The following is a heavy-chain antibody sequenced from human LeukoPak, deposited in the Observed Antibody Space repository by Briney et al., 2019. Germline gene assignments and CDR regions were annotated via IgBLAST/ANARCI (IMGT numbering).Heavy chain of an antibody. J-gene: IGHJ6*03. CDR2: INHRGST. CDR1: GGSFSDYY. V-gene: IGHV4-34*01. Sequence: SETLSLTCAVYGGSFSDYYWSWIRQPPGEGLQWFGEINHRGSTNYNPSLKSRVTISVDTSKNQFSLKLSSVTASDTAVYYCARSRRLAVAGPSGYYYYYYMDVWGKGTTVTVSS. D-gene: IGHD6-19*01. CDR3: ARSRRLAVAGPSGYYYYYYMDV.